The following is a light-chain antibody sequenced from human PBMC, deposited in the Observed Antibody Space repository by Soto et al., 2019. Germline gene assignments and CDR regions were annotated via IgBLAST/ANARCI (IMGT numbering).Light chain of an antibody. CDR1: QSVSSRN. V-gene: IGKV3D-20*02. CDR3: QQRSNWPLT. CDR2: GAS. J-gene: IGKJ4*01. Sequence: EIVLTQSPGTVSLSPGERATLSCRASQSVSSRNLAWYRQKPGQAPSLLIFGASNRATGIPDRFSGSGSGTDFTLTISSLEPEDFAVYYCQQRSNWPLTFGGGTKVEIK.